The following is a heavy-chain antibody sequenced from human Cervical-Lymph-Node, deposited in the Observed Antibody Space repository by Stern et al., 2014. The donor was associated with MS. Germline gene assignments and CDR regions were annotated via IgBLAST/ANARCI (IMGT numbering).Heavy chain of an antibody. Sequence: QVQLQESGPGLVKPSGTLSLTCTVSGCSISSYYWSWIRQPPGKGLEWIGDIYYSGSTNYSPTLKSRVTISVDTSKNQFSLKLTSVTAADTAVYYCARDSSSTFDFWGQGTLVTVSS. D-gene: IGHD6-13*01. CDR1: GCSISSYY. CDR2: IYYSGST. V-gene: IGHV4-59*01. CDR3: ARDSSSTFDF. J-gene: IGHJ4*02.